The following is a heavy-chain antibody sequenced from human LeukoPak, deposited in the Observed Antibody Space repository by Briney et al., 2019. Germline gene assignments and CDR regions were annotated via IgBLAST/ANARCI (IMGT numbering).Heavy chain of an antibody. CDR1: GGSISSYY. D-gene: IGHD4-17*01. Sequence: PSETLSLTCTVSGGSISSYYWSWIRQPPGKGLEWIGYIYYSGRTNYNPSLRSRVTISVDTSKNQFSLKLSSVTAADTAVYYCARGGNYGDYDGYFDYWGQGTLVTVSS. J-gene: IGHJ4*02. CDR2: IYYSGRT. V-gene: IGHV4-59*08. CDR3: ARGGNYGDYDGYFDY.